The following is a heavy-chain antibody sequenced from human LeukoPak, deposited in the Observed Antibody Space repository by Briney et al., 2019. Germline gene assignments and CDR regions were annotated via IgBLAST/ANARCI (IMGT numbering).Heavy chain of an antibody. CDR2: ISSSSSTI. J-gene: IGHJ4*02. CDR3: ASGYYYGTH. CDR1: GFTFSSYS. Sequence: GGSLRLSSAASGFTFSSYSMNWVRQAPGKGLEWVSYISSSSSTIYYADSVKGRFTISRDNAKNSLYLQMNSLRAEDTAVYYCASGYYYGTHWGQGTLVTVSS. D-gene: IGHD3-10*01. V-gene: IGHV3-48*04.